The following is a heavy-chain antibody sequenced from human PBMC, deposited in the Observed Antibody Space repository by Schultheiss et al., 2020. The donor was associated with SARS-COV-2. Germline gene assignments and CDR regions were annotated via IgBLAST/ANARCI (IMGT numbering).Heavy chain of an antibody. J-gene: IGHJ5*02. CDR1: GFTFSNAW. V-gene: IGHV3-23*01. D-gene: IGHD2-2*01. Sequence: GGSLRLSCAASGFTFSNAWMSWVRQAPGKGLEWVSAISGSGGSTYYADSVKGRFTISRHNSKNTLYLQMSSLRAEDTAVYYCVKDPYCSSTSCQGWFDPWGQGTLVTVSS. CDR2: ISGSGGST. CDR3: VKDPYCSSTSCQGWFDP.